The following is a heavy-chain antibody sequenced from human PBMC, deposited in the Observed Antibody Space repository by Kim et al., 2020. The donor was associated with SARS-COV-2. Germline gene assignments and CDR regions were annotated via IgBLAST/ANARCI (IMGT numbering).Heavy chain of an antibody. Sequence: SYAQKFQGRVTMTRDTSTSTVYMELSSLRSEDTAVYYCARDYSSSSGVFHWGQGTLVSVSS. D-gene: IGHD6-6*01. J-gene: IGHJ4*02. CDR3: ARDYSSSSGVFH. V-gene: IGHV1-46*01.